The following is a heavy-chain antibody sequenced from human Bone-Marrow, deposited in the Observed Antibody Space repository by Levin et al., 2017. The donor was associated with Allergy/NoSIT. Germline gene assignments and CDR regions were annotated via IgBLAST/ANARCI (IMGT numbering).Heavy chain of an antibody. Sequence: GGSLRLSCTGSGFILKDFYFSWFRQAPGKRPEWLAYIDRSGNYPKYSDSVEGRFTVSRDNAKDSLYLLITNLRADDTAIYFCARDFIWFGESFSDVWGQGTPVTVAS. V-gene: IGHV3-11*05. CDR2: IDRSGNYP. CDR3: ARDFIWFGESFSDV. J-gene: IGHJ4*02. CDR1: GFILKDFY. D-gene: IGHD3-10*01.